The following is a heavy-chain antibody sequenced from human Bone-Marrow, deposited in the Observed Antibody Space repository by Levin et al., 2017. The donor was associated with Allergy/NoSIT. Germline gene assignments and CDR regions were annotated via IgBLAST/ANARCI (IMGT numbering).Heavy chain of an antibody. V-gene: IGHV1-69*13. CDR2: IIPIFGTA. CDR1: GGTFSSYA. D-gene: IGHD3-9*01. J-gene: IGHJ4*02. Sequence: GASVKVSCKASGGTFSSYAISWVRQAPGQGLEWMGGIIPIFGTANYAQKFQGRVTITADESTSTAYMELSSLRSEDTAVYYCARLSNDILTGYYTADYWGQGTLVTVSS. CDR3: ARLSNDILTGYYTADY.